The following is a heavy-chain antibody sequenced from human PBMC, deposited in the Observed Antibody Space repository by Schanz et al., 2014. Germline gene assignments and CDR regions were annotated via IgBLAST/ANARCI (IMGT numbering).Heavy chain of an antibody. V-gene: IGHV3-23*04. D-gene: IGHD3-10*01. J-gene: IGHJ3*02. CDR3: AKGRFGELSAFDI. CDR2: ISGSGGST. Sequence: EVHLVESGGGLVQPGGSLRLSCAASGFSFGTYAMSWVRQAPGKGLLWVSAISGSGGSTYYADSVKGRFTISRDNSKNTLYLQMNSLRAEDTAVYYCAKGRFGELSAFDIWGQGTMVTVSS. CDR1: GFSFGTYA.